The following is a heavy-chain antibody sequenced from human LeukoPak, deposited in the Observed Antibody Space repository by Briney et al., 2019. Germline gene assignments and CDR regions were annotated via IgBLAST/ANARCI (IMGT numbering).Heavy chain of an antibody. J-gene: IGHJ4*02. CDR1: GFTFSSYA. CDR2: ISGSGGST. Sequence: PGGSLRLSCAASGFTFSSYAMSWVRQAPGKGLEWVSAISGSGGSTYYADSVKGRFTISRDNSKNTLYLQMNSLRAEDTAVYYCAKVIVGYRGSEYSSGWSGFDYWGQGTLVTVSS. V-gene: IGHV3-23*01. CDR3: AKVIVGYRGSEYSSGWSGFDY. D-gene: IGHD6-19*01.